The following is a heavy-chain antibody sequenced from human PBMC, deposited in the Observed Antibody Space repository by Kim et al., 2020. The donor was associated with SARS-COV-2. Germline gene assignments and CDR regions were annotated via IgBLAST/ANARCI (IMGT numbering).Heavy chain of an antibody. Sequence: SETLSLTCAVSGGSFSSGGYSWSWIRQPPGKGLEWIGYIYHSGSTYYNPSLKSRVTISVDRSKNQFSLKLSSVTAADTAVYYCARVRGADAFDIWGQGTMVTVSP. CDR2: IYHSGST. D-gene: IGHD3-10*01. CDR1: GGSFSSGGYS. CDR3: ARVRGADAFDI. J-gene: IGHJ3*02. V-gene: IGHV4-30-2*01.